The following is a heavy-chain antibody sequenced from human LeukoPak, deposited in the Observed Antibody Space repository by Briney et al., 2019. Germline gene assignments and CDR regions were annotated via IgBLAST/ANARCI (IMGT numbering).Heavy chain of an antibody. D-gene: IGHD5-12*01. V-gene: IGHV4-59*01. CDR2: ITSSGYT. CDR1: GGSINYY. J-gene: IGHJ6*02. CDR3: ARDFGYSTAGDHYYGMDV. Sequence: SETLSLTCTVSGGSINYYWSWIRQPPGKGLEWIGYITSSGYTNYNPSLRSRVTISLDTSKMQLSLRLSSVTAADTAVYFCARDFGYSTAGDHYYGMDVWGQGTTVSVSS.